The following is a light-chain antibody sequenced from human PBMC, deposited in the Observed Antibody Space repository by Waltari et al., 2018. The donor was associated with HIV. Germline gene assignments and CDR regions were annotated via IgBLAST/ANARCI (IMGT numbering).Light chain of an antibody. Sequence: DIKMTQSPSALSAYVGARVTITCQASQDIRNYLNWYQQKPGKAPKVLIYYASDLETGVPSRFSGSGSGTDFTFTISGLQPEDIATYYCQQYDNFPLTFGQGTRLEIK. J-gene: IGKJ5*01. CDR3: QQYDNFPLT. CDR1: QDIRNY. CDR2: YAS. V-gene: IGKV1-33*01.